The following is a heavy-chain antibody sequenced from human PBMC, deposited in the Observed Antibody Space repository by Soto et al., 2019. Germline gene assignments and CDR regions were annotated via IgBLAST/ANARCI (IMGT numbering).Heavy chain of an antibody. J-gene: IGHJ3*01. CDR2: IYYSGNT. CDR3: VRRASGPFDV. CDR1: GGSISSSDW. V-gene: IGHV4-4*02. Sequence: QVQLQESGPGLVKPSGTLSLTCAVSGGSISSSDWWSWVRQPPGKGPEWIGEIYYSGNTNYSPSLESRVTMSVDKSKNQFSLKLTSVTAADTAVYYCVRRASGPFDVWGQGTMVTVSS. D-gene: IGHD2-8*02.